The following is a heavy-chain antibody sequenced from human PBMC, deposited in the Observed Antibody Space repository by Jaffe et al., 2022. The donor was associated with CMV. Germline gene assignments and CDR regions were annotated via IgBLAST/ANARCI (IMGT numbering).Heavy chain of an antibody. V-gene: IGHV4-59*08. CDR3: ARLDLRFLEWSFQH. CDR1: GGSISSYY. D-gene: IGHD3-3*01. J-gene: IGHJ1*01. CDR2: IYYSGST. Sequence: QVQLQESGPGLVKPSETLSLTCTVSGGSISSYYWSWIRQPPGKGLEWIGYIYYSGSTNYNPSLKSRVTISVDTSKNQFSLKLSSVTAADTAVYYCARLDLRFLEWSFQHWGQGTLVTVSS.